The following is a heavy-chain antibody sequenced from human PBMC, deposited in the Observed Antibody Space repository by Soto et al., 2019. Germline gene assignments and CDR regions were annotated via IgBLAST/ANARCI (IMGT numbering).Heavy chain of an antibody. D-gene: IGHD3-3*01. Sequence: GGSLRLSCAASGFTVSSNYMSWVRQAPGKGLEWVSVIYSGGSTYYADSVKGRFTISRDNSKNTLYLQMNSLRAEDTAVYYRARAPYEHYYYYGMDVWGQGTTVTVSS. J-gene: IGHJ6*02. V-gene: IGHV3-53*01. CDR3: ARAPYEHYYYYGMDV. CDR2: IYSGGST. CDR1: GFTVSSNY.